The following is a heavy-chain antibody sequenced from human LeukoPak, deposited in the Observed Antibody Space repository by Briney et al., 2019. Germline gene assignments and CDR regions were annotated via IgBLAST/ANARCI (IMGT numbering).Heavy chain of an antibody. Sequence: ASVKVSCKASGYTFTGYFMHWVRQAPGQGLGWMGRINPNSGDTNYAQNFQGRVTMTRDTSISTAYMELSRLRSDDTAVYYCAGDLSSTSNWELDYWGQGTLVTVSS. J-gene: IGHJ4*02. V-gene: IGHV1-2*06. CDR2: INPNSGDT. D-gene: IGHD7-27*01. CDR1: GYTFTGYF. CDR3: AGDLSSTSNWELDY.